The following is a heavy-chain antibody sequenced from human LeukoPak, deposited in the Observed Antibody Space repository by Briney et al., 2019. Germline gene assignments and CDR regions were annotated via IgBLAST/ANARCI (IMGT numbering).Heavy chain of an antibody. CDR1: GFTFSSYA. V-gene: IGHV3-23*01. J-gene: IGHJ4*02. CDR2: ISGSGGST. Sequence: GSLRLSCAASGFTFSSYAMSWVRQAPGKGLEWVSGISGSGGSTYYADSVKGRFTISRDNSKNSLYLQMNSLRAEDTAVYYCARDGVYRGFDYWGQGTLVTVSS. CDR3: ARDGVYRGFDY. D-gene: IGHD6-13*01.